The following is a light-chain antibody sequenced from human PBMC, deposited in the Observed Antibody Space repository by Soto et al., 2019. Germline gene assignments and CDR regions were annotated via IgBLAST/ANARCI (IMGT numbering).Light chain of an antibody. J-gene: IGLJ2*01. CDR3: TSYRSKSSLI. Sequence: QSVLTQPASVSGSPGQSITISCAGTMRDVGGYNLVSWYQQHPGRAPQLIIYEVSNRPSGISFRFSGSKSGNTASLTISGLQAEDEADYYCTSYRSKSSLIFGGGTKLTVL. V-gene: IGLV2-14*01. CDR2: EVS. CDR1: MRDVGGYNL.